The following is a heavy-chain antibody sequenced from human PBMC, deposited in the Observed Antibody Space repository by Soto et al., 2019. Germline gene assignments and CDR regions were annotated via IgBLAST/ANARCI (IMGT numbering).Heavy chain of an antibody. D-gene: IGHD4-17*01. CDR1: GYTFTSYG. CDR3: ARRKERSGPYYRVL. V-gene: IGHV1-18*04. CDR2: ISAYNGNT. Sequence: ASVKVSCKASGYTFTSYGISWVRQAPGQGLEWMGWISAYNGNTNYAQKLQGRVTMTTDTSTSTAYMELRSLRSDDTAVYYCARRKERSGPYYRVLWGQATQVTVSS. J-gene: IGHJ4*02.